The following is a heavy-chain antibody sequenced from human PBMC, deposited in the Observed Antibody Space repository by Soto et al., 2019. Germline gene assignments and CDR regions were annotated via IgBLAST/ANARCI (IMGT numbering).Heavy chain of an antibody. CDR2: IKRKNDGGTS. J-gene: IGHJ4*02. V-gene: IGHV3-15*01. D-gene: IGHD3-16*01. Sequence: DPGGSLRLSCAASGFTFSNAWMSWVRQAPGKGLEWVGRIKRKNDGGTSDYAAPVKGRFTISRDDSKNTLYLQVNSLKTEDTAVYYCTTNRGEWYYFDYWGQGTLVTVSS. CDR3: TTNRGEWYYFDY. CDR1: GFTFSNAW.